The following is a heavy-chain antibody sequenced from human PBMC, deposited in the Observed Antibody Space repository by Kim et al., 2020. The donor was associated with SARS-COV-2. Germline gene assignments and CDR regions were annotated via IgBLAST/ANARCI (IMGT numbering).Heavy chain of an antibody. J-gene: IGHJ4*02. CDR2: IGRGGGT. D-gene: IGHD3-10*01. CDR1: GFTFSAFA. CDR3: AKEPYAGGHFDY. V-gene: IGHV3-23*01. Sequence: GGSLRLSCAASGFTFSAFAMNWVRQAPGKGLEWVSVIGRGGGTYYGDSVKGRFTISRDDSKNTLYLQMNSLGPEDTAIYYCAKEPYAGGHFDYWGQGTLVTVSS.